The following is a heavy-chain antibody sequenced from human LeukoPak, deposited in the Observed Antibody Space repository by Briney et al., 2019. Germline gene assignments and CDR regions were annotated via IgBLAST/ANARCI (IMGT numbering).Heavy chain of an antibody. CDR1: GYTFTGYY. CDR2: INPNSGGT. J-gene: IGHJ4*02. CDR3: ARFSVGGRYDFDY. Sequence: AASVKVSCKASGYTFTGYYMHWVRQAPGQGLEWMGWINPNSGGTKYAHKFQDRVTMTRDTSISTAYMELSRLRSDDTAVYYCARFSVGGRYDFDYWGQGTLVTVSS. V-gene: IGHV1-2*07. D-gene: IGHD3-9*01.